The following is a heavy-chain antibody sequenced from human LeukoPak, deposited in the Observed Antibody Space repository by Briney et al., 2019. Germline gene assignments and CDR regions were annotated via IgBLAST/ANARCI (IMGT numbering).Heavy chain of an antibody. V-gene: IGHV1-8*03. CDR2: MNPHSGNT. J-gene: IGHJ3*02. CDR1: GYTFTSYD. CDR3: ARGHRGRRTLAFDI. D-gene: IGHD1-26*01. Sequence: ASVKVSCKASGYTFTSYDINWVRQATGQGLEWMGWMNPHSGNTGYAQKFQGRVTITRNTSIGTAYMELSSLRSEDTAVYYCARGHRGRRTLAFDIWGQGTMVTVSS.